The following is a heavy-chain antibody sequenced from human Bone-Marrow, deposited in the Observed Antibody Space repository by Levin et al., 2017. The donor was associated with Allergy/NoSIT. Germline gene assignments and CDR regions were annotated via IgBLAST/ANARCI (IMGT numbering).Heavy chain of an antibody. CDR1: GFIFRNYD. J-gene: IGHJ4*02. V-gene: IGHV3-23*01. CDR3: ARGTFGPQY. CDR2: LPPLFFSP. D-gene: IGHD1-14*01. Sequence: SCSASGFIFRNYDMTWFRQAPGKFLSFFSPLPPLFFSPSSSASVPGRFTISRDNSKNTLLLQMNSLRVEDTAVYYCARGTFGPQYWGQGTLVTVSS.